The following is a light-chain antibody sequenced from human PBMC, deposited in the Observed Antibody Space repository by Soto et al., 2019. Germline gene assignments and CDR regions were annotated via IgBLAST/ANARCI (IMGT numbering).Light chain of an antibody. V-gene: IGKV1-12*01. Sequence: DIQMTQSPSSVSASVGDSVTITCRASQGVDNWMAWYQQKPGKAPNLLIYSASTLLDVVPSRFTGSGSGTHFTLTISGLQPEDSATYFCQQAVSFPLTFGGGT. CDR2: SAS. CDR3: QQAVSFPLT. J-gene: IGKJ4*01. CDR1: QGVDNW.